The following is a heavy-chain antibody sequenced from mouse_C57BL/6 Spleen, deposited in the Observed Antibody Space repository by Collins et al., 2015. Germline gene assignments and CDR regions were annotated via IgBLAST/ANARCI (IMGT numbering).Heavy chain of an antibody. CDR2: INPYNGDT. D-gene: IGHD1-1*02. CDR1: GYTFTDYY. J-gene: IGHJ1*03. Sequence: EVQLQQSGPVLVKPGASVKMSCKASGYTFTDYYMNWVKQSHGKSLEWIGVINPYNGDTSYNQKFKGKATLTVDKSSSTAYMELNSPTSEDSAVYYCAREGVGFDVWGTGTTVTVSS. CDR3: AREGVGFDV. V-gene: IGHV1-19*01.